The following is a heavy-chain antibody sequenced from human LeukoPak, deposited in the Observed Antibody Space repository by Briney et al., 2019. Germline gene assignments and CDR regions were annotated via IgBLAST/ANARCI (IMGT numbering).Heavy chain of an antibody. Sequence: SETLSLTCTVSGGSIGTYYWSWIRQPPGRGLEWIGYVHYSGSTRYSPSLKGRVTISVDTSKNQFSLKLNYVTAADTAVYFCARGRVSSSTWYSTYYYFFYMDFWGKGTTVTVSS. CDR2: VHYSGST. CDR3: ARGRVSSSTWYSTYYYFFYMDF. CDR1: GGSIGTYY. V-gene: IGHV4-59*01. J-gene: IGHJ6*03. D-gene: IGHD4-11*01.